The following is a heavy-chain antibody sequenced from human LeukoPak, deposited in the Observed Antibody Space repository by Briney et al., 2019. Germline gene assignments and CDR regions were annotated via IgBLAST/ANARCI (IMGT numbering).Heavy chain of an antibody. CDR1: GGTFSSYA. CDR3: ARDPLPDFWSGYYYYYGMDV. J-gene: IGHJ6*02. CDR2: IIPIFGTA. D-gene: IGHD3-3*01. Sequence: GASVKVSCKASGGTFSSYAISWVRQAPGQGLEWMGGIIPIFGTANYAQKFQGRVTITADESTSTAYMELSSLRSEDTAVYYCARDPLPDFWSGYYYYYGMDVWGQGTTVTVSS. V-gene: IGHV1-69*13.